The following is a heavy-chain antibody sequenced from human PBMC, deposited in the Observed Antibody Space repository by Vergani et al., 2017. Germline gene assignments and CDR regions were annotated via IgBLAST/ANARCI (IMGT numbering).Heavy chain of an antibody. J-gene: IGHJ6*02. V-gene: IGHV4-34*01. CDR1: GFTVSSNY. CDR3: ARRWVGSGYYYYGMDV. D-gene: IGHD2-15*01. CDR2: INHSGST. Sequence: VQLVESGGGLVQPGGSLRLSCAASGFTVSSNYMSWVRQAPGKGLEWIGEINHSGSTNYNPSLKSRVTISVDTSKNQFSLKLSSVTAADTAVYYCARRWVGSGYYYYGMDVWGQGTTVTVSS.